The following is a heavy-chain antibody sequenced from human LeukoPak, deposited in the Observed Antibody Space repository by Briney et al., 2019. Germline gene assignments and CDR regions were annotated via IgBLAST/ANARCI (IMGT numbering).Heavy chain of an antibody. Sequence: PGGSLRLSCAASGFTFSSYAMSWVRQAPGKGLEWVSFMSGTGGNTYYADPVKGRFTISRDNSKNTLYLHMNSLRAEDTALYFCAKGHTGNDFPHFDYWGQGTLVTVSS. CDR1: GFTFSSYA. D-gene: IGHD5-12*01. CDR2: MSGTGGNT. J-gene: IGHJ4*02. CDR3: AKGHTGNDFPHFDY. V-gene: IGHV3-23*01.